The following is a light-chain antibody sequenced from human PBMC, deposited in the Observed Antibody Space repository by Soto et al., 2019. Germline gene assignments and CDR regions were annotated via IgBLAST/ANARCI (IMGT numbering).Light chain of an antibody. CDR1: SSNIGNNA. V-gene: IGLV1-36*01. CDR3: AAWDDTLNGVL. Sequence: QSVLTQPPSVSEVPRQRVTISCSGSSSNIGNNAVNWYQQLPGKAPKLLIYYNDLLPSGVSDRFSGSKSDTSASLAISGLQSEDEADYYCAAWDDTLNGVLFGGGTQLTVL. CDR2: YND. J-gene: IGLJ2*01.